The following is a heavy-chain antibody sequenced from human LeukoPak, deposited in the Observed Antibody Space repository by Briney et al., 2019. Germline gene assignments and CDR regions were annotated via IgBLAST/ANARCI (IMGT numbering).Heavy chain of an antibody. J-gene: IGHJ4*02. Sequence: PGGSLRLSCAASGFTFSSYAMHWVRQAPGKGLEWVAVISYDGSNKYYADSVKGRFTISRDNSKNTLYLQMNSLRAEDTAVYYCAREWVSGSYTPHYWGQGTLVTVSS. CDR2: ISYDGSNK. V-gene: IGHV3-30-3*01. CDR3: AREWVSGSYTPHY. CDR1: GFTFSSYA. D-gene: IGHD1-26*01.